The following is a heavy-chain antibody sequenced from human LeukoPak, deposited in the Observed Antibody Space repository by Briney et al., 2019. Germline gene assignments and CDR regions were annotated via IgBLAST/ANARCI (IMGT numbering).Heavy chain of an antibody. D-gene: IGHD1-14*01. Sequence: PGGSLRLSCAASGFTFSSYAMNWVRQAPGKGLEWVSAISGSGVYTYYVDSVKGRFTTSRDNSMNTVYLQMNSLRAENTAVYYCAKDPDPYYFDSWGQGSLVTVSS. CDR1: GFTFSSYA. CDR2: ISGSGVYT. V-gene: IGHV3-23*01. J-gene: IGHJ4*02. CDR3: AKDPDPYYFDS.